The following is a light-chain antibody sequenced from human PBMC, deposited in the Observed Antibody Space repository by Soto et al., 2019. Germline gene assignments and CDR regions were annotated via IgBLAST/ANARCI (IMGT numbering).Light chain of an antibody. CDR2: GAS. V-gene: IGKV3-20*01. CDR3: QQYGSSPPIT. J-gene: IGKJ1*01. Sequence: EIGLTQSPGTLSLSPGERATLSCRASQYLSSNYLAWYQQKPGQAPRLLIYGASIRATAIPDRFSGSGSGTDFTLTVSRLEPEDFAVYYCQQYGSSPPITFGQGTKVQLK. CDR1: QYLSSNY.